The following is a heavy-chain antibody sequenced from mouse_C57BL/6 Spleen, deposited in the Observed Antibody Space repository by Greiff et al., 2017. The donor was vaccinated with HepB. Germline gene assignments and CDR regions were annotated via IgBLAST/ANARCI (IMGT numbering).Heavy chain of an antibody. D-gene: IGHD1-1*01. J-gene: IGHJ4*01. Sequence: QVQLQQPGAELVKPGASVKMSCKASGYTFTSYWITWVKQRPGQGLEWIGDIYPGSGSTNYNEKFKSKATLTVYTSSSTAYMQLSSLTSEDSAVYYCANYYGSSDYAMDYWGQGTSVTVSS. CDR3: ANYYGSSDYAMDY. CDR2: IYPGSGST. V-gene: IGHV1-55*01. CDR1: GYTFTSYW.